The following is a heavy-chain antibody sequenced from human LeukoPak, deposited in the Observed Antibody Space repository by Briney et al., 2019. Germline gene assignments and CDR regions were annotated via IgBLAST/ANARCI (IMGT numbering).Heavy chain of an antibody. Sequence: SETLSLTCAVYGGSFSGYYWSWIRQPPGKGLEWIGEINHSGSTNYNPSLKSRVTISVDTSKNQFSLKLSSVTAADTAVYYCARGNARIQLWLPKTQGGFDYWGQGTLVTVSS. CDR2: INHSGST. V-gene: IGHV4-34*01. CDR3: ARGNARIQLWLPKTQGGFDY. CDR1: GGSFSGYY. D-gene: IGHD5-18*01. J-gene: IGHJ4*02.